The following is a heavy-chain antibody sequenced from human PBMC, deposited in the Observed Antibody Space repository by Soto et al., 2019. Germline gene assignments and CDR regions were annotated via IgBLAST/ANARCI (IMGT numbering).Heavy chain of an antibody. CDR2: IGAYNGNT. D-gene: IGHD3-10*01. CDR1: GYTFTSYG. J-gene: IGHJ6*02. V-gene: IGHV1-18*01. CDR3: ARSGQPRSYYYYYYGMDV. Sequence: ASVKVSCKASGYTFTSYGISWVRQAPGQGLEWMGWIGAYNGNTNYAQKLQGRVTMTTDTSTSTAYMELRSLRSDDTAVYYCARSGQPRSYYYYYYGMDVWGQGTTVTVSS.